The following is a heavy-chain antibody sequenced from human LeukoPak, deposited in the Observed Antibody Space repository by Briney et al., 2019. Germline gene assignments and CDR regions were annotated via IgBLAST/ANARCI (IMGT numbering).Heavy chain of an antibody. CDR3: AKDEYYYDSSGYYSDY. CDR2: IRYDGSNK. J-gene: IGHJ4*02. V-gene: IGHV3-30*02. D-gene: IGHD3-22*01. Sequence: GGSLRLSCAASGFTFSSYAMHWVRQAPGKGLEWVAFIRYDGSNKYYADSVKGRFTISRDNSKNTLYLQMNSLRAEDTAVYYCAKDEYYYDSSGYYSDYWGQGTLVTVSS. CDR1: GFTFSSYA.